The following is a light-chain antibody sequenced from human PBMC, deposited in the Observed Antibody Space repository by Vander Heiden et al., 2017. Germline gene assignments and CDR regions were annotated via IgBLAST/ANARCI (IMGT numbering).Light chain of an antibody. CDR1: QSIHNW. CDR3: QQYSGLPYT. V-gene: IGKV1-5*03. CDR2: RAS. Sequence: DIQMTQSPSTLSAFLGDKITIPCRASQSIHNWLAWYQQRPGKAPKLLISRASTLESGITSRFNGAGTGTEFTLTITSLQADDFATYFCQQYSGLPYTFGQGTKVEMK. J-gene: IGKJ2*01.